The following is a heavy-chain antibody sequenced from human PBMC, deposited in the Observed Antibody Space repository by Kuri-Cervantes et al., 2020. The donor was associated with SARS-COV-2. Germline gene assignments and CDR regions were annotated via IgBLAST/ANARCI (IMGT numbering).Heavy chain of an antibody. CDR2: INPNSGGI. J-gene: IGHJ6*03. D-gene: IGHD2-2*01. CDR1: GYTFTGYY. V-gene: IGHV1-2*02. CDR3: ARVGEDIVVVPAAIPYYYYYMDV. Sequence: ASVKVSCKASGYTFTGYYMHWVRQAPGQGLEWMGWINPNSGGINYAQKLQGRVTMTTDTSTSTAYMELRSLRSDDTAVYYCARVGEDIVVVPAAIPYYYYYMDVWGKGTTVTVSS.